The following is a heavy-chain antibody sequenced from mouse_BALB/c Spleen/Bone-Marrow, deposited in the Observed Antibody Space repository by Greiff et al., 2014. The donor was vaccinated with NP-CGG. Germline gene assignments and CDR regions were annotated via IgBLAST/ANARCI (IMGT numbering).Heavy chain of an antibody. V-gene: IGHV1S81*02. D-gene: IGHD1-1*01. Sequence: QVQLQQSGAELVKPGASVKLSCKASGYTFTSYWMHWVKQRPGQGLEWIGEINPSNGRTNYNEKFKSKATLTVDKSSSTAYMQLSSLTSEDSAVYYCARRTTTVVATDYWGQGPTLTVPS. J-gene: IGHJ2*01. CDR1: GYTFTSYW. CDR3: ARRTTTVVATDY. CDR2: INPSNGRT.